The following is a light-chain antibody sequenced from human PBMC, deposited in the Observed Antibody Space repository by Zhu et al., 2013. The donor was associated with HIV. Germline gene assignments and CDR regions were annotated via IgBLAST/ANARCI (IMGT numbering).Light chain of an antibody. CDR3: QQYNSYSWT. Sequence: DIQLTQSPSFLSAAVGDRVTITCRASQGINSYLAWYQQKPGKAPKLLISKASNLESGVPSRFSGGGSGTEFTLTISSLQPDDFATYYCQQYNSYSWTFGQGTKVEIK. J-gene: IGKJ1*01. V-gene: IGKV1-5*03. CDR2: KAS. CDR1: QGINSY.